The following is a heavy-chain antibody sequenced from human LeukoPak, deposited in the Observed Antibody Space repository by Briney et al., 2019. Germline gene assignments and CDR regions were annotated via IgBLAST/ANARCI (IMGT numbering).Heavy chain of an antibody. CDR2: ISYAGSNK. D-gene: IGHD3-22*01. J-gene: IGHJ3*02. CDR1: GFTFSNYA. V-gene: IGHV3-30-3*01. Sequence: PGGSLGLSCAASGFTFSNYAMHWVRQAPGKGLEWVAVISYAGSNKYYADSVKGRFTISRDNSKNTLYLQMSSLRAEDTAVYYCAKDRSYYYDSSGYYYSAFDIWGQGTMVTVSS. CDR3: AKDRSYYYDSSGYYYSAFDI.